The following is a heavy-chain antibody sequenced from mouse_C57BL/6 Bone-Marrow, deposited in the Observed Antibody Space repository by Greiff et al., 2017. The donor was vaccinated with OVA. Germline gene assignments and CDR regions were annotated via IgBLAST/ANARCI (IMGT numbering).Heavy chain of an antibody. CDR1: GYTFTSYG. CDR3: AREHYYYGSSYGWYFDV. CDR2: IYPRSGNT. D-gene: IGHD1-1*01. Sequence: VQLQESGAELARPGASVKLSCKASGYTFTSYGISWVKQRTGQGLEWIGEIYPRSGNTYYNEKFKGKATLTADKSSSTAYMELRSLTSEDSAVYFCAREHYYYGSSYGWYFDVWGTGTTVTVSS. V-gene: IGHV1-81*01. J-gene: IGHJ1*03.